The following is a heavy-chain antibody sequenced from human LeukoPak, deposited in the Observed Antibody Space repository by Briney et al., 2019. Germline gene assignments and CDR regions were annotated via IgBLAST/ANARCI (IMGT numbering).Heavy chain of an antibody. J-gene: IGHJ4*02. Sequence: GASVKVSCKASGYTFTGYYMHWVRQAPGQGLEWMGRINPNSGGTNYAQKSPGRDTMNRDRPISTAYMELSSLRSDDTAVYYCARASQDYYESSDRGYFDHWGQGTLVTVSS. V-gene: IGHV1-2*06. CDR1: GYTFTGYY. D-gene: IGHD3-22*01. CDR3: ARASQDYYESSDRGYFDH. CDR2: INPNSGGT.